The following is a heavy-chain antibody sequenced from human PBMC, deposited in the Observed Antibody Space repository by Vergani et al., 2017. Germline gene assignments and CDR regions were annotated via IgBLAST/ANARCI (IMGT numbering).Heavy chain of an antibody. J-gene: IGHJ4*02. CDR2: ISGSGGST. CDR1: GFTFSSYA. V-gene: IGHV3-23*01. CDR3: AKDGGYYYDSSGYHDY. D-gene: IGHD3-22*01. Sequence: EVQLLESGGGLVQPGGSLRLSCAASGFTFSSYAMSWVRQAPGKGLEWVSAISGSGGSTYYADSVKGRFTISRDNSKNTLYLQMNSLRAEDKAVYYCAKDGGYYYDSSGYHDYWGQGTLVTVSS.